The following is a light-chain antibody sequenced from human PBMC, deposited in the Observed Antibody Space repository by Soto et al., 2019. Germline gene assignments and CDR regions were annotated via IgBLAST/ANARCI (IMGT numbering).Light chain of an antibody. CDR3: NSFAGSAHVV. CDR1: SSDVGAYNY. V-gene: IGLV2-8*01. CDR2: DVN. Sequence: QSALAQPPSASGSPGQSVTISCTGTSSDVGAYNYVSWYQQHPGKAPKLIIYDVNQRPSGVPDRISGSKSGNTASLTVSGLQAEDEAVYYCNSFAGSAHVVFGGGTKLTVL. J-gene: IGLJ2*01.